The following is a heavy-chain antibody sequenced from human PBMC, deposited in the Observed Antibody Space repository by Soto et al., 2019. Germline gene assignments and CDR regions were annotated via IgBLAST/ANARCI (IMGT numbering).Heavy chain of an antibody. Sequence: GVSLRLSSQSSGFPVSISALRWVGQAPGKGLEWVSAISGSGGITYYADSVKGRFTISRDNSKNTLYLQMNSLRAEDTAVYYCAKENLSDYYDSSGYSYFDYWGQGT. CDR2: ISGSGGIT. CDR3: AKENLSDYYDSSGYSYFDY. D-gene: IGHD3-22*01. V-gene: IGHV3-23*01. CDR1: GFPVSISA. J-gene: IGHJ4*02.